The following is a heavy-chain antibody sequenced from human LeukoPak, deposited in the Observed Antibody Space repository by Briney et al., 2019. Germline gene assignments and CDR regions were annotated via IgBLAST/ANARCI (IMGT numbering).Heavy chain of an antibody. CDR2: INPNSGGT. Sequence: ASVKVSCKASGYTFTGYYMHWVRQAPGQGLEWMGWINPNSGGTNYAQKFQGRVTMTRDTSISTAYMELSRLRSDDTAVYYCARGYNWNYVVAFDIWGQGTMATVSS. CDR1: GYTFTGYY. J-gene: IGHJ3*02. D-gene: IGHD1-7*01. CDR3: ARGYNWNYVVAFDI. V-gene: IGHV1-2*02.